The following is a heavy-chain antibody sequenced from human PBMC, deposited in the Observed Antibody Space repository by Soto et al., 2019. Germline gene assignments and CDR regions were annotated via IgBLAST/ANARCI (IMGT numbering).Heavy chain of an antibody. CDR3: ARSTMIVVVITPLAYYGMDV. CDR1: GGSFSGYY. Sequence: SETLSLTCAVYGGSFSGYYWSWIRQPPGKGLEWIGEINHSGSTNYNPSLKSRVTISVDTSKNQFSLKLSSVTAADTAVYYCARSTMIVVVITPLAYYGMDVWRQGTMVTVFS. CDR2: INHSGST. J-gene: IGHJ6*02. V-gene: IGHV4-34*01. D-gene: IGHD3-22*01.